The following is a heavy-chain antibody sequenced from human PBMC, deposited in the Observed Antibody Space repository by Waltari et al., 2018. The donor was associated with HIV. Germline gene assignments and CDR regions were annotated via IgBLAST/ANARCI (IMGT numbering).Heavy chain of an antibody. CDR3: ARLYSYGYLDY. Sequence: QVQLQESGPGLVKPSETLSLTCTVSGGSISSYYWSWIRQPPGKGLEWIGYIYYSGSTNYNPSLKSRVTISVDTSKNQFSLKLSSVTAADTAVYYCARLYSYGYLDYWGQGTLVTVSS. CDR1: GGSISSYY. V-gene: IGHV4-59*01. J-gene: IGHJ4*02. CDR2: IYYSGST. D-gene: IGHD5-18*01.